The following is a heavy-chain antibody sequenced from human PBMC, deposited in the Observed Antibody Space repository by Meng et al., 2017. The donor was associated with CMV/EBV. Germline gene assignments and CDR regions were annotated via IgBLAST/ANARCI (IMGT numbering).Heavy chain of an antibody. CDR2: INPNSGGT. D-gene: IGHD3-3*01. J-gene: IGHJ6*02. Sequence: ASVKVSCKASGYTFTGYYMHWVRQAPGQGLEWMGWINPNSGGTNYARKFQGRVTMTRDTSISTAYMELSRLRSDDTAVYYCARVLLRFLEWLSDYGMDVWGQGTTVTVSS. CDR3: ARVLLRFLEWLSDYGMDV. V-gene: IGHV1-2*02. CDR1: GYTFTGYY.